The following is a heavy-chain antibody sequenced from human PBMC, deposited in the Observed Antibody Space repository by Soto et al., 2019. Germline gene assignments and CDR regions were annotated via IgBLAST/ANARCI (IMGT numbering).Heavy chain of an antibody. CDR3: ARVPFSGYDPRLYYFDY. CDR1: GGTFSSYT. V-gene: IGHV1-69*02. D-gene: IGHD5-12*01. Sequence: SVKVSCKASGGTFSSYTISWVRQAPGQGLEWMGRIIPILGIANYAQKFQGRVTITADKSTSTAYMELSSLRSEDTAVYYCARVPFSGYDPRLYYFDYWGQGTLVTVSS. J-gene: IGHJ4*02. CDR2: IIPILGIA.